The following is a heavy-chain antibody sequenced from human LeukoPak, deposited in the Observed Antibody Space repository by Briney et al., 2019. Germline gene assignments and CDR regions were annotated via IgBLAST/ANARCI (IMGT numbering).Heavy chain of an antibody. CDR2: VNPNSGNT. Sequence: GASVKVSCKASGYTFTSYDINWVRQATGQGLEWMGWVNPNSGNTGYAQKFQGRVTMTRNTSISTAYMELSSLRSEDTAVYYCVRLGSTSPGNWYKLFDQWGQGSLVTVSS. CDR3: VRLGSTSPGNWYKLFDQ. V-gene: IGHV1-8*01. CDR1: GYTFTSYD. D-gene: IGHD2-2*01. J-gene: IGHJ4*02.